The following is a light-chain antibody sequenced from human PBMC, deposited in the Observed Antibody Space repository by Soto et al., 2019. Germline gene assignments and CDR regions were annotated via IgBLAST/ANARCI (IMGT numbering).Light chain of an antibody. Sequence: DIVMTQSPLSLPVTPGEPASISWRSSQSLLHSNGYNYLDWYLQKPGQSPQLLIYLGSNRASGVHDRFSGSGSGTDFTLQISRVEAEDVGVYYCMQALQTSFTFGPGTKVDIK. J-gene: IGKJ3*01. CDR1: QSLLHSNGYNY. CDR2: LGS. CDR3: MQALQTSFT. V-gene: IGKV2-28*01.